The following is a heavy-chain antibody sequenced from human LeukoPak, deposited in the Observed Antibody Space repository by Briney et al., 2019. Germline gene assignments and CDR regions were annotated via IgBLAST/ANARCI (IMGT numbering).Heavy chain of an antibody. CDR1: AFTFSSYG. V-gene: IGHV3-33*01. D-gene: IGHD3-10*01. CDR2: IRYDGNNT. J-gene: IGHJ4*02. Sequence: GGSLRLSCTASAFTFSSYGMHWVRQAPGKGLEWVAVIRYDGNNTYYADSVKGRFTISRDNSKNTLYPQMNSLRAEDTAVYYCARGFQRVVIITHFDFWGQGTLVTVSS. CDR3: ARGFQRVVIITHFDF.